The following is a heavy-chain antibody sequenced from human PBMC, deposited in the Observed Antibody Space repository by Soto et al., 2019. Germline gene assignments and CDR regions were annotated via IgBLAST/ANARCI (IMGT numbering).Heavy chain of an antibody. CDR2: ISSSSSYI. CDR1: GFTFSSYS. CDR3: STLGYSGYVHY. Sequence: GGSLRLSCAASGFTFSSYSMNWVRQAPGKGLEWVSSISSSSSYIYYADSVKGRFTISRDNAKNSLYLQMNSLRAEDTAVYYCSTLGYSGYVHYWGQGTLVTVSS. V-gene: IGHV3-21*01. J-gene: IGHJ4*02. D-gene: IGHD5-12*01.